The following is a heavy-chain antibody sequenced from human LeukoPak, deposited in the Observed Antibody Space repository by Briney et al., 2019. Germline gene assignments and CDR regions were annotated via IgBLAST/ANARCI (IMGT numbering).Heavy chain of an antibody. CDR1: GSTFSTYR. CDR3: ARLMFLWPPIYFDY. V-gene: IGHV3-7*01. D-gene: IGHD2-8*01. J-gene: IGHJ4*02. CDR2: INQDGSQT. Sequence: PGGSLRLSCAASGSTFSTYRMSWVRRAPGKGLEWVANINQDGSQTFYVDSVKGRFTISRDNPGNSVYLQMNSLRAEDTAVYYCARLMFLWPPIYFDYWGQGTLVTVSS.